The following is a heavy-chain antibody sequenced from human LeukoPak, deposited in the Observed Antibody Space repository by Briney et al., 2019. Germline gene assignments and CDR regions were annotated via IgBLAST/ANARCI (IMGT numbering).Heavy chain of an antibody. D-gene: IGHD2-15*01. CDR2: INPNSGGT. Sequence: ASVKVSCKASGYTVTCYYMHWVRQAPGQGREWRGWINPNSGGTNYAQKFQGRVTMTRDTSISTAYMELSRLRSDDTAVYYCARDQDIVVVVAEQNDGYWGQGTLVTVSS. CDR3: ARDQDIVVVVAEQNDGY. CDR1: GYTVTCYY. J-gene: IGHJ4*02. V-gene: IGHV1-2*02.